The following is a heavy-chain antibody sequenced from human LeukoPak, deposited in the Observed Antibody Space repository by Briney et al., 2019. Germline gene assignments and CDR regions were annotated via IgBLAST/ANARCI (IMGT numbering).Heavy chain of an antibody. D-gene: IGHD2-2*01. CDR1: GFTFSSYG. J-gene: IGHJ4*02. CDR2: ITTSGGTT. Sequence: GGSLRLSSAASGFTFSSYGMSWVRQAPGKGLEWVSIITTSGGTTYYADSVRGRFTISRDNSKNTLYLQMNSLRAEDTAVYYCAKFPSTSSRGYFDYWGQGTLVTVSS. V-gene: IGHV3-23*01. CDR3: AKFPSTSSRGYFDY.